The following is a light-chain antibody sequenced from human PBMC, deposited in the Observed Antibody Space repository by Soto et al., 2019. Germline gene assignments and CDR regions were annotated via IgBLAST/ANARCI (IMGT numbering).Light chain of an antibody. CDR3: QQDNTYSYP. Sequence: IQMTQSPSTLSASVGDRVTITCRASQRINIWLAWYQQKAGKAHKLLIYDASTLENRVPLRFSGSGSGTEFTLTISGLQPDDVATEYCQQDNTYSYPLGQGTKLEIK. CDR1: QRINIW. J-gene: IGKJ2*01. CDR2: DAS. V-gene: IGKV1-5*01.